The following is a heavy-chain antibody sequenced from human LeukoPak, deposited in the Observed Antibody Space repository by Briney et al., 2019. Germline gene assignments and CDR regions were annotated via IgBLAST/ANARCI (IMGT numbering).Heavy chain of an antibody. D-gene: IGHD2-15*01. CDR1: GFTFSNYA. V-gene: IGHV3-23*01. J-gene: IGHJ4*02. CDR3: ATDRATQYFDY. CDR2: ISGSGGST. Sequence: GGSLRLSCAASGFTFSNYAMSWVRQAPGKGLEWVSGISGSGGSTYYADSVKGRFTISRDNSRNTLFLQMNSLRAEDTAVYYCATDRATQYFDYWGQGTLVSVSS.